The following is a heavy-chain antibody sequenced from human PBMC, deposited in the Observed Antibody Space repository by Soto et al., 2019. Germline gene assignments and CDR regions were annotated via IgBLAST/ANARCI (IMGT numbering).Heavy chain of an antibody. J-gene: IGHJ4*02. V-gene: IGHV3-23*01. CDR1: GFTFSSYW. Sequence: GGSLRLSCAASGFTFSSYWMNWVRQAPGKGLEWVSTISQGGGSTYYVDSVKGRFTISRDNSKNTLYLQMNSLRAEDTAVYYCATFLEWSANYFDYWGQGTLVTVSS. CDR3: ATFLEWSANYFDY. CDR2: ISQGGGST. D-gene: IGHD3-3*01.